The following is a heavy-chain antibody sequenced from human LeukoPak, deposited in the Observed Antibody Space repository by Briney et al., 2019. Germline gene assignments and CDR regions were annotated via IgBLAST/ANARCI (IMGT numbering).Heavy chain of an antibody. Sequence: SETLSLTCTVSGSSISSYYWSWIRQPPGKGLEWIGYIYYSGSTNYNPSLKSRVTISVDTSKNQFSLKLSSVTAADTAVYYCVRSDDFWSGYYGYWGQGTLVTVSS. CDR2: IYYSGST. V-gene: IGHV4-59*01. CDR3: VRSDDFWSGYYGY. D-gene: IGHD3-3*01. J-gene: IGHJ4*02. CDR1: GSSISSYY.